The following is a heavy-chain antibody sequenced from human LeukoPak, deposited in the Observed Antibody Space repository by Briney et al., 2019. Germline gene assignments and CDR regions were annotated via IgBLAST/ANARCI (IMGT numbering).Heavy chain of an antibody. CDR2: IYYSGST. V-gene: IGHV4-39*01. CDR1: GGSISSRSYY. CDR3: ARIPTYGSGIYYYYSYYMDV. J-gene: IGHJ6*03. Sequence: PSETLSLTCTVSGGSISSRSYYWGWIRQPPGKGLEWIGSIYYSGSTYYNPSLKSRVTISVDTAKNQFSLKLSSVTAADTAVYYCARIPTYGSGIYYYYSYYMDVWGKGTTVTVSS. D-gene: IGHD3-10*01.